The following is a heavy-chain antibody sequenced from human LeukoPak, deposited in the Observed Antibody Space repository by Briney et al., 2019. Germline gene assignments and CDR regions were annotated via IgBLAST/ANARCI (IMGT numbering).Heavy chain of an antibody. V-gene: IGHV3-23*05. J-gene: IGHJ4*02. CDR2: ISTETDST. CDR3: AKSPGGWFHDH. CDR1: GFIFNNYA. D-gene: IGHD6-19*01. Sequence: GGSLRLSCAASGFIFNNYAMSWVRQTPGKGLEWVSSISTETDSTYYAVSVKGRFTISRDNSKNTLYLQMNSLRGEDTAVYYCAKSPGGWFHDHWGQGTLVTVSS.